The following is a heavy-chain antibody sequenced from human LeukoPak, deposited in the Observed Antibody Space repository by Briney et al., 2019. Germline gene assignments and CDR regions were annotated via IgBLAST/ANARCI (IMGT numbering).Heavy chain of an antibody. CDR3: ARGGKYTSGLFDY. D-gene: IGHD6-19*01. V-gene: IGHV4-59*01. CDR2: ISYSGST. Sequence: SETLSLTCTVPGASISSYYWSWIRQPPGKGLEWIASISYSGSTKYNPSLKSRLTISVDTSKDQFSLRLSSVTAADTAVYYCARGGKYTSGLFDYWGQGTLVTVS. CDR1: GASISSYY. J-gene: IGHJ4*02.